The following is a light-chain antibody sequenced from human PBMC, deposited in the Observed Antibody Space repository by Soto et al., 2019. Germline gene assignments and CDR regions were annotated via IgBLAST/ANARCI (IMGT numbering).Light chain of an antibody. V-gene: IGKV3-11*01. CDR2: GAS. Sequence: EIVLTQSPGTLSLSPGERATLSCRASQSVGNSHVAWYQQRRGLPPRLLIYGASNRATGIPDRFSGSGSGTDFTLTISSLEPEDCAIYYCQQRQYWPPITFGQGTRLEIK. J-gene: IGKJ5*01. CDR3: QQRQYWPPIT. CDR1: QSVGNSH.